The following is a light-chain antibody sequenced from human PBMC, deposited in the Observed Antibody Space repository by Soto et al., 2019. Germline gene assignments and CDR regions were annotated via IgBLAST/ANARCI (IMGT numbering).Light chain of an antibody. Sequence: EIVMTQSPATLSVSPGGRGTLPCRASQTVDFNLAWYQQKPGQAPRLLIYGASTRITGIPARFSGSGSGTEFTLTISSLQSEDFAVYYCQQYDTWPLTFGPGTKVDIK. J-gene: IGKJ3*01. CDR1: QTVDFN. CDR2: GAS. CDR3: QQYDTWPLT. V-gene: IGKV3-15*01.